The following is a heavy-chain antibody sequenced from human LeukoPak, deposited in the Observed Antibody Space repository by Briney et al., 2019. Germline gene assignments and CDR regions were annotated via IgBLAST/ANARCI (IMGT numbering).Heavy chain of an antibody. CDR1: GFTFSNAW. V-gene: IGHV3-15*01. CDR3: TTEDYDILTGSPVDY. J-gene: IGHJ4*02. CDR2: IKSKTDGGTT. D-gene: IGHD3-9*01. Sequence: TGGSLRLSCAASGFTFSNAWMSWVRQAPGKGLEWVGRIKSKTDGGTTDYAAPVKGRFTISRDDSKNTLYLQMNSLKTEDTAVYYCTTEDYDILTGSPVDYWGQGTLVTVSS.